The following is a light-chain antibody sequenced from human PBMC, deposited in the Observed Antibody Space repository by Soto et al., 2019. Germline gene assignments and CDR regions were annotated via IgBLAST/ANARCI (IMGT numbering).Light chain of an antibody. CDR2: GTS. V-gene: IGKV1-39*01. J-gene: IGKJ4*01. CDR3: RQSYSNPLT. Sequence: DIQMTQSPSSLSASVGDRVTITCRASQSISTYLNWYQQRPGKAPKLLIYGTSSLQGGVPSRFSGSGSGTDFTLTISSLQPEDFATYHCRQSYSNPLTFGGGTKVDIK. CDR1: QSISTY.